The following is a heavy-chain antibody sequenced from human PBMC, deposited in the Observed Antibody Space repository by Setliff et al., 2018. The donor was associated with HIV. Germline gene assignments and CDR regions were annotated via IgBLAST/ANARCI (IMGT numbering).Heavy chain of an antibody. D-gene: IGHD6-13*01. Sequence: GGSLRLSCAASGFTFSTYWVNWVRQAPGKGLEWVASIKHDGSDMHYIESVKGRFTIFRDNAKNSVFLQMNSLRAEDTGVYYCATQTGFYNSHWYDYWGQGTMVTVSS. J-gene: IGHJ4*02. V-gene: IGHV3-7*01. CDR1: GFTFSTYW. CDR2: IKHDGSDM. CDR3: ATQTGFYNSHWYDY.